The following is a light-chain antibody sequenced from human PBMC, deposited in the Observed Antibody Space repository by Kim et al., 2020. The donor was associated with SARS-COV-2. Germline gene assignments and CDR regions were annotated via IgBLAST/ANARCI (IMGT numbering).Light chain of an antibody. CDR3: QVWDTRSDHYV. V-gene: IGLV3-21*04. CDR1: NIGTKG. J-gene: IGLJ1*01. CDR2: YDN. Sequence: SYELTQPPSVSVAPGQTARITCGGDNIGTKGVHWYQQKPGQAPVVVIYYDNDRPSGIPERISGSNSGNTATLTINRVEAGDEADYYCQVWDTRSDHYVFGGGTKVTVL.